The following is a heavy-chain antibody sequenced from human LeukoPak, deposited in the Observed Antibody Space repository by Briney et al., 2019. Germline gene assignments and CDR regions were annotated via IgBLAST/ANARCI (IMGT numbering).Heavy chain of an antibody. J-gene: IGHJ5*02. D-gene: IGHD2-8*01. Sequence: PSETLSLTCAVYGGSFSGYYWSWIRQPPGKGLEWIGEINHSGSTNYNPSLKSRVTISVDTSKNQFSLKLSSVTAADTAVYYCARGSIVLMALHPWGQGTLVTVSS. V-gene: IGHV4-34*01. CDR3: ARGSIVLMALHP. CDR2: INHSGST. CDR1: GGSFSGYY.